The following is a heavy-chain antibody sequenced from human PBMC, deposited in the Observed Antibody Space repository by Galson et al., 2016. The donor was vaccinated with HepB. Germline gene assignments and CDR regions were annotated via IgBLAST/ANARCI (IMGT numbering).Heavy chain of an antibody. D-gene: IGHD1-26*01. V-gene: IGHV3-7*01. Sequence: SLRLSCAASGFTFSGSWMSWVRQAPGNGLEWVAHINQAGTAIYYVDSVKGRFTISRDNAKNSLYFQMSGLRAEDTAVYFCVGWYSGTYSANYWGQGTLVTVSS. CDR2: INQAGTAI. CDR1: GFTFSGSW. J-gene: IGHJ4*02. CDR3: VGWYSGTYSANY.